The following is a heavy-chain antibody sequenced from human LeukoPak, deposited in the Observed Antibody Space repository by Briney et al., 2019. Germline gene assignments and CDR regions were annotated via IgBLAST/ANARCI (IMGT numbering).Heavy chain of an antibody. CDR2: IYYSGST. V-gene: IGHV4-61*01. Sequence: SETLSLTCTVSGGSISSSSYYWSWIRQPPGKGLEWIGYIYYSGSTNYNPSLKSRVTISVDTSKNQFSLKLSSVTAADTAVYYCARSNDYGDQFDYWGQGTLVTVSS. CDR3: ARSNDYGDQFDY. D-gene: IGHD4-17*01. J-gene: IGHJ4*02. CDR1: GGSISSSSYY.